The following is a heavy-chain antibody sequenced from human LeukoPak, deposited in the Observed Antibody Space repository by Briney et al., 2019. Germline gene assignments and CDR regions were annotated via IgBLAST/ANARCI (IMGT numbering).Heavy chain of an antibody. D-gene: IGHD3-22*01. J-gene: IGHJ6*03. Sequence: GGSLRLSCAASGFTFSGSAMHWVRQASGKGLEWVGRIRSKANSYATAYAASVKGRFTISRDNSKNTLYLQMNSLRAEDTAVYYCVKDGNYDSSGEGYFYYMDVWGKGTTVTVSS. CDR1: GFTFSGSA. CDR3: VKDGNYDSSGEGYFYYMDV. V-gene: IGHV3-73*01. CDR2: IRSKANSYAT.